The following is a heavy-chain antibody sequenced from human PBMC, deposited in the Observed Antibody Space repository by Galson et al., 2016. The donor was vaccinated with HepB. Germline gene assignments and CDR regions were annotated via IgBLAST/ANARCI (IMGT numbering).Heavy chain of an antibody. CDR2: INPSGGVT. V-gene: IGHV1-46*01. CDR1: GYAFTTYY. CDR3: ARDGPLNVEAGGWFYP. J-gene: IGHJ5*02. Sequence: SVKVSCKASGYAFTTYYIHWMRQAPGQGLEWLGIINPSGGVTGYSQKFQDRVTMTSDASTRTVHMELRSLRSDATAVYYCARDGPLNVEAGGWFYPGGQGTLVTFAS. D-gene: IGHD2-15*01.